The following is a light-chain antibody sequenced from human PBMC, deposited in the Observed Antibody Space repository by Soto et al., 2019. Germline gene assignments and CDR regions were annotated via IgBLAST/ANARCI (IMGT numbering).Light chain of an antibody. V-gene: IGKV1-39*01. Sequence: DIQLTQSPSSLSASVGDRVTITCRVSQGISSYLDWYQQKPGKAPKLLIETASSVQCGVPSRFSGSGSGTDFTLTICSLQTEDFATYICQQSYSTPPITFGQGTRLEIK. CDR1: QGISSY. CDR3: QQSYSTPPIT. CDR2: TAS. J-gene: IGKJ5*01.